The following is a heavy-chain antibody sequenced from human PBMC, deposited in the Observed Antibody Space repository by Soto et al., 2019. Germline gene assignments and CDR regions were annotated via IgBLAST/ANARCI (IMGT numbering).Heavy chain of an antibody. CDR3: ARRTIFIGDYYYGMDV. CDR1: GGTFSSYA. CDR2: IIPIFGTA. J-gene: IGHJ6*02. D-gene: IGHD3-9*01. V-gene: IGHV1-69*05. Sequence: GASVKVSCKASGGTFSSYAISWVRQAPGQGLEWMGGIIPIFGTANYAQKFQGRVTMTRNTSISTAYMELSSLRSEGTAVYYCARRTIFIGDYYYGMDVWGRGTTVTVSS.